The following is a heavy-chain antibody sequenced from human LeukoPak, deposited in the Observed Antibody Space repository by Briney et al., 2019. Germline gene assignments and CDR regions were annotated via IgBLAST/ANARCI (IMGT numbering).Heavy chain of an antibody. CDR2: ISDSGSDT. V-gene: IGHV3-23*01. CDR1: GFTFSNYG. CDR3: AKRVPYSSSSVYYDY. Sequence: PGGSLRLSCAASGFTFSNYGMNWVRQAPGKGLEWVSSISDSGSDTYYADSVRGRLTISRDSSKNTLHLQMESLRVDDTAIYYCAKRVPYSSSSVYYDYWGQGTLVTVSS. D-gene: IGHD6-6*01. J-gene: IGHJ4*02.